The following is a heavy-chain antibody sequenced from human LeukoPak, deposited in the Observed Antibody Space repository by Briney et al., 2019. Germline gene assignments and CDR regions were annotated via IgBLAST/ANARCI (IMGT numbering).Heavy chain of an antibody. Sequence: ASVKVSCKASGGTFSSYAISWVRQAPGQGLEWMGGIIPIFGTANYAQKFQGRVTITADESTSTAYMELSSLRSEDTAVYYCARDPQVGRRYCSGGSCYPYYYGMDVWGQGTTVTVSS. D-gene: IGHD2-15*01. V-gene: IGHV1-69*01. CDR2: IIPIFGTA. J-gene: IGHJ6*02. CDR1: GGTFSSYA. CDR3: ARDPQVGRRYCSGGSCYPYYYGMDV.